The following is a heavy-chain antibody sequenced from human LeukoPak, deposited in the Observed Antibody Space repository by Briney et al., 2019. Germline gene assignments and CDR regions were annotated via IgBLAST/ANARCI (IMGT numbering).Heavy chain of an antibody. CDR1: GFTVSTNY. Sequence: GGSLRLSCAASGFTVSTNYMSWVRQAPGKGLEWVSVIYSGGSKYYADSVKGRFTISRDNSKNTLYLQMNSLRVEDTAVYYCARGRAAAGTVPGYYFDYWGQGTLVTVSS. V-gene: IGHV3-53*01. CDR3: ARGRAAAGTVPGYYFDY. J-gene: IGHJ4*02. CDR2: IYSGGSK. D-gene: IGHD6-13*01.